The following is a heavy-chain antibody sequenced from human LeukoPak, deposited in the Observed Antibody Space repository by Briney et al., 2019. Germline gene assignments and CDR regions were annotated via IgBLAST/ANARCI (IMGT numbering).Heavy chain of an antibody. CDR3: TTRLNGAGQPVAIYYYGMDV. V-gene: IGHV1-24*01. J-gene: IGHJ6*02. CDR1: GYTLTEMS. D-gene: IGHD2-2*01. Sequence: VASVKVSCKVSGYTLTEMSIHWVRQAPGGALEWMGGFDPEDGETVYAPKFQGRVTMTEDTSADTAYMELSSLRSEDTAVYYCTTRLNGAGQPVAIYYYGMDVWGQGTTVTVSS. CDR2: FDPEDGET.